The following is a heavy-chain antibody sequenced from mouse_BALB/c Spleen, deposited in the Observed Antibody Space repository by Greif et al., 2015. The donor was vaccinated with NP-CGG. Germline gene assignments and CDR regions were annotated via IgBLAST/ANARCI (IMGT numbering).Heavy chain of an antibody. CDR3: TRGRRRDFDF. J-gene: IGHJ2*01. Sequence: QVQLQQSGAELVKPGASVKSSCKASGYTFISYYMYWVKQRPGQGLEWIGEINPSNGGANLNEKFKSKATLTVGKSSSTAYMQLSSLTSEDSAVYFCTRGRRRDFDFWGQGTTLTVSS. CDR1: GYTFISYY. V-gene: IGHV1S81*02. CDR2: INPSNGGA. D-gene: IGHD1-2*01.